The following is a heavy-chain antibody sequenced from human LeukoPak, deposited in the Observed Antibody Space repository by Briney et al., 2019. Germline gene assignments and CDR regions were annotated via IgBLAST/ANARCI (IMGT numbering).Heavy chain of an antibody. Sequence: GASVKVSCKASGYTFTGYYMHWVRQAPGQGLEWMGWINPNSGGTNYAQKFQGRVTMTRDTSISTAYMELSRLRSDDTAVYYCARVDILTGYYALPVGFDPWGQGTLVTVSS. CDR1: GYTFTGYY. CDR2: INPNSGGT. D-gene: IGHD3-9*01. V-gene: IGHV1-2*02. J-gene: IGHJ5*02. CDR3: ARVDILTGYYALPVGFDP.